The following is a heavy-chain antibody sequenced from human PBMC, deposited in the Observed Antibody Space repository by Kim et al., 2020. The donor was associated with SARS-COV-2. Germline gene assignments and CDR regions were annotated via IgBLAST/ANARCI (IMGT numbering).Heavy chain of an antibody. CDR2: ISSSSSTI. V-gene: IGHV3-48*04. CDR1: GFTFSSYS. D-gene: IGHD3-16*01. CDR3: ARDNIMITFGGPPPGSWFDP. Sequence: GGSLRLSCAASGFTFSSYSMNWVRQAPGKGLEWVSYISSSSSTIYYADSVKGRFTISRDNAKNSLYLQMNSLRAEDTAVYYCARDNIMITFGGPPPGSWFDPWSQGTLVTVSS. J-gene: IGHJ5*02.